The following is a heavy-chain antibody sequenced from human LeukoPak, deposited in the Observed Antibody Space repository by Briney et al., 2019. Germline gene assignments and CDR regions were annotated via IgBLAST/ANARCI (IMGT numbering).Heavy chain of an antibody. CDR3: TRGGSSSWYNRLGNWFDP. CDR2: IRSKAYGGTT. J-gene: IGHJ5*02. D-gene: IGHD6-13*01. V-gene: IGHV3-49*04. CDR1: GFTFGDYA. Sequence: PGRSLRLSCTASGFTFGDYAMSWVRQAPGKGPERVGFIRSKAYGGTTEYAASVKGRFTISRDDSKSIAYLQMNSLKTEDTAVYYCTRGGSSSWYNRLGNWFDPWGQGTLVTVSS.